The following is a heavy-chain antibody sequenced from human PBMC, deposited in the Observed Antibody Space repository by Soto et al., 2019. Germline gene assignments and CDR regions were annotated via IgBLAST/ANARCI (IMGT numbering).Heavy chain of an antibody. D-gene: IGHD3-16*02. V-gene: IGHV1-46*01. J-gene: IGHJ4*02. CDR2: INPSGGST. CDR3: ARRMITFGGVIVPADY. CDR1: GYTFTSYY. Sequence: ASVKVSCKASGYTFTSYYMHWVRQAPGQGLEWMGIINPSGGSTSYAQKFQGRVTMTRDTSTSTVYMELRSLRSDDTAVYYCARRMITFGGVIVPADYWGQGTLVTVSS.